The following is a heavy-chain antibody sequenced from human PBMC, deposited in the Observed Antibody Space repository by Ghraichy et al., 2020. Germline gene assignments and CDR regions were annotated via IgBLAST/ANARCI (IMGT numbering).Heavy chain of an antibody. V-gene: IGHV3-48*02. Sequence: GGSLRLSCAASGFTLSSYSVNWVRQAPGKGLEWLSFIGSSGSSIFYADSVRGRFTISRDNAKNSVFLQMNSLRDEDTAMYYCARDPGAELDPEYFQHWGQGTLVTVSS. D-gene: IGHD1-14*01. CDR1: GFTLSSYS. CDR3: ARDPGAELDPEYFQH. J-gene: IGHJ1*01. CDR2: IGSSGSSI.